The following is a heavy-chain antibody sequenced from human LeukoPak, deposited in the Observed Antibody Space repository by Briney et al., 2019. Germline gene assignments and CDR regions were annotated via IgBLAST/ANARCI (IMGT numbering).Heavy chain of an antibody. Sequence: GGPLRLSSTASGLTFSNYWMSWVRQAPGKGLEWVANIKEDGSETYYVDSVKGRFTISRDNAKNSPYLQMNSLRAEDTAVYYCAREIHSSGWYVDYWGQGTLVTVSS. D-gene: IGHD6-19*01. CDR3: AREIHSSGWYVDY. J-gene: IGHJ4*02. V-gene: IGHV3-7*01. CDR2: IKEDGSET. CDR1: GLTFSNYW.